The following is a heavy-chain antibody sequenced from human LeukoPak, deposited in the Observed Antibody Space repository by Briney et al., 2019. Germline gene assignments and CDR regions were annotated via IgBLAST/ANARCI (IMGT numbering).Heavy chain of an antibody. D-gene: IGHD3-10*01. J-gene: IGHJ3*02. CDR1: GFTFSSYA. CDR3: ASHVLLWFGEFRADAFDI. CDR2: ISGSGGST. V-gene: IGHV3-23*01. Sequence: GGSLRLSCAASGFTFSSYAMSWVRQAPGKGLEWVSAISGSGGSTYYADSVKGRFTISRDNSKNTLYLQMNSLRAEDTAVYYCASHVLLWFGEFRADAFDIWGQGTMVTVSS.